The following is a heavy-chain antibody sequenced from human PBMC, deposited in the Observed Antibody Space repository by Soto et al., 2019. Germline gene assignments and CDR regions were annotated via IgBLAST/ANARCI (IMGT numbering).Heavy chain of an antibody. CDR1: GYTYITYT. Sequence: QVQLMQSGAEMKKPGASVKVSCKASGYTYITYTISWVRQAPGQGLEWMGWISAFNGNTDSAQKFQDRVTLTTDTSMSTAYMELRSLTSDDTAIYYCATSTIGGTCYDNWGQGTLVIVSS. CDR3: ATSTIGGTCYDN. V-gene: IGHV1-18*01. CDR2: ISAFNGNT. D-gene: IGHD2-15*01. J-gene: IGHJ4*02.